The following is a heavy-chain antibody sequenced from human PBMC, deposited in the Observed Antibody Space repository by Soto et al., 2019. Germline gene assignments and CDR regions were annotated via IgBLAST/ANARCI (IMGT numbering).Heavy chain of an antibody. J-gene: IGHJ3*02. CDR1: GFIFSSYA. CDR2: ISGSGGST. D-gene: IGHD6-13*01. CDR3: AKDLYYSSSWYDAFDI. Sequence: PGGSLRLSCAASGFIFSSYAMSWVRQAPGKGLEWVSAISGSGGSTYYADSVKGRFTISRDNSKNTLYLQMNSLRAEDTAVYYCAKDLYYSSSWYDAFDIWGQGTMVTVSS. V-gene: IGHV3-23*01.